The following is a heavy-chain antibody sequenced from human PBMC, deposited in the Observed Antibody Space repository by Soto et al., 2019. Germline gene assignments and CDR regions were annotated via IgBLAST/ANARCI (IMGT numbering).Heavy chain of an antibody. CDR3: ARCSTYYDFWSGYSTMDV. J-gene: IGHJ6*02. V-gene: IGHV4-59*01. CDR1: GGSISSYY. D-gene: IGHD3-3*01. CDR2: IYYSGST. Sequence: QVQLQESGPGLVKPSETLSLTCTVSGGSISSYYWSWIRQPPGKGLEWIGYIYYSGSTNYNPSLKSRVTISVDTSKNQFSLKLSSVTAADTAVYYCARCSTYYDFWSGYSTMDVWGQGTTVTVSS.